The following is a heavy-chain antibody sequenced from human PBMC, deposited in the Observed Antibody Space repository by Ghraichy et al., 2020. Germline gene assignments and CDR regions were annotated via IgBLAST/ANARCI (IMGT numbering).Heavy chain of an antibody. J-gene: IGHJ4*02. CDR3: ARGPNDAIDNNGFYSGRNFDY. Sequence: SETLSLTCTVSGGSISGYYWSWIRQPAGKGLEYIGRVYASGYASGSTNYNPSLRSRVTVSADTSKNQFSLKLTSVAAADTAVYYCARGPNDAIDNNGFYSGRNFDYWGQGTLVTVSS. CDR1: GGSISGYY. CDR2: VYASGYASGST. D-gene: IGHD1-1*01. V-gene: IGHV4-4*07.